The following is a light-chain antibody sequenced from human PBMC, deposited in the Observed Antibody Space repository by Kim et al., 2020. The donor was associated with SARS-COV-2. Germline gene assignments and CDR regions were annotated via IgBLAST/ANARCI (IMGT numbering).Light chain of an antibody. J-gene: IGLJ1*01. Sequence: QSTTMPCTGTSINSDDYKYGSWYQQHPGKAPNLVIYEVDNRPSGVSIRFSGSKSGNTASLTISGLQAEDEADYYCSSYIRGSTNYVFGTGTKVTVL. CDR1: SINSDDYKY. CDR2: EVD. V-gene: IGLV2-14*01. CDR3: SSYIRGSTNYV.